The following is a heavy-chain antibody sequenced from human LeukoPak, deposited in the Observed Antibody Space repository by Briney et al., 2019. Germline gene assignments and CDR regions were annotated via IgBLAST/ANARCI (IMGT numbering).Heavy chain of an antibody. V-gene: IGHV4-59*01. CDR3: AGDFKTLAY. Sequence: SETLSLTCTVSGGSITNYYWSWIRQSPTKGLEWIGYIYGRGSTNYNPSLKSRVSITADTSKNQFSLELSSVTAADTAVYYCAGDFKTLAYWGQGTRVTVSS. CDR1: GGSITNYY. D-gene: IGHD3-16*01. CDR2: IYGRGST. J-gene: IGHJ4*02.